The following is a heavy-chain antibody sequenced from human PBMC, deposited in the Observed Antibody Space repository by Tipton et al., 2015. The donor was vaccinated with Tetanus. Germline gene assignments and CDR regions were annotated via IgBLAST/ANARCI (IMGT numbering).Heavy chain of an antibody. CDR3: ARGSAGSPMDV. V-gene: IGHV3-13*01. Sequence: SLRLSCAASGFTLSAYDIHWVRQPPGKGLEWVSGIGTAGDTPYSGYVKCRFTISRENVKNSLSLQLNNLRVGDTAVYYCARGSAGSPMDVWGPGTSVTVSS. J-gene: IGHJ6*02. CDR1: GFTLSAYD. CDR2: IGTAGDT.